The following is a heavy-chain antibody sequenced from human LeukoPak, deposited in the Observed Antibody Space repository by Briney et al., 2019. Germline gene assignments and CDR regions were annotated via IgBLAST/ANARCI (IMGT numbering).Heavy chain of an antibody. J-gene: IGHJ4*02. Sequence: PGGSLRLSCAASGFTFSNYAMRWVRQAPGKGLEWVSGISGSGDSTYYADSVKGRFTISRDNAKNSLYLQMNSLRAEDTAVYYCAGGYCSGGSCYPVDYWGQGTLVTVSS. CDR3: AGGYCSGGSCYPVDY. D-gene: IGHD2-15*01. V-gene: IGHV3-23*01. CDR1: GFTFSNYA. CDR2: ISGSGDST.